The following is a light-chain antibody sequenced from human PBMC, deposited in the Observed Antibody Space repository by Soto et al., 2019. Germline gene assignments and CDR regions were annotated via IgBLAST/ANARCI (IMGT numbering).Light chain of an antibody. CDR3: QHYGSSIFT. CDR2: GAS. V-gene: IGKV3-20*01. Sequence: EIVLTQSPGTLSLSPGERATLSCRASQSVSSSYLAWYQQKPGQAPRLLIHGASSRATGIPDRFSGSGSGTDFTLTISRLEPEDCAVYYCQHYGSSIFTFGPGTKVAIK. J-gene: IGKJ3*01. CDR1: QSVSSSY.